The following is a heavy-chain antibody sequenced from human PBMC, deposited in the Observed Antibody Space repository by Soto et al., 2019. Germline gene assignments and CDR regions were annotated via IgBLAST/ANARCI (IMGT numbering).Heavy chain of an antibody. V-gene: IGHV3-21*01. CDR3: ARGARNGTLDCFAY. J-gene: IGHJ4*02. D-gene: IGHD1-1*01. Sequence: EVQLVVSGGGLVKPGGSLRLSCAASGFTFSSYSMSWVRQAPGKGLEWVSSISGTSTYIYYADSVRGRFTISRDNAKNTLYLQMNRLRAEDTAVYYCARGARNGTLDCFAYWGQGTLVTVSS. CDR2: ISGTSTYI. CDR1: GFTFSSYS.